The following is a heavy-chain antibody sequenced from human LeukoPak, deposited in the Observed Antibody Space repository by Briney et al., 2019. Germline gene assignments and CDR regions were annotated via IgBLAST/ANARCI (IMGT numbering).Heavy chain of an antibody. V-gene: IGHV3-74*01. J-gene: IGHJ4*02. CDR2: ITSDGSGT. D-gene: IGHD2-2*01. Sequence: GGSLRLSCAASGFTFNNYFMHWVRQAPGKGLVWVSRITSDGSGTNYADSVKGRFTISRDNAKNTLYQQMSSLRVEDTAVYYCVNLGYCSTSSCQPWGQGTLVTVSS. CDR1: GFTFNNYF. CDR3: VNLGYCSTSSCQP.